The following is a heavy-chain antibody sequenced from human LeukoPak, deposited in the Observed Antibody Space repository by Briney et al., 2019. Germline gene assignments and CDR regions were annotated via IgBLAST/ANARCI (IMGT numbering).Heavy chain of an antibody. D-gene: IGHD3-22*01. Sequence: PGGSLRLSCAASGFTFEGYGMSWVRQGPGKGLEWVSFISSSSDYIYYADSVKGRFTISRDNAKNSLYLQLNSLRAEDTAVYYCARDYDGDYWGQGTLVTVSS. CDR3: ARDYDGDY. CDR1: GFTFEGYG. J-gene: IGHJ4*02. CDR2: ISSSSDYI. V-gene: IGHV3-21*01.